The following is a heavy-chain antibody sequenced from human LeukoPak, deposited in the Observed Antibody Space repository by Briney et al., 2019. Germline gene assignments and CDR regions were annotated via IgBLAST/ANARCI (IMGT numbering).Heavy chain of an antibody. V-gene: IGHV7-4-1*02. J-gene: IGHJ5*02. CDR3: ARERRFLEWLSPNWFDP. CDR2: INTNTGNP. Sequence: ASVKVSCKASGYTFTSYAMNWVRQAPGQGLEWMGWINTNTGNPTYAQGFTGRFVFSLDTSVSTAYLQISSLKAEDTAVYYCARERRFLEWLSPNWFDPWGQGTLVTVSS. D-gene: IGHD3-3*01. CDR1: GYTFTSYA.